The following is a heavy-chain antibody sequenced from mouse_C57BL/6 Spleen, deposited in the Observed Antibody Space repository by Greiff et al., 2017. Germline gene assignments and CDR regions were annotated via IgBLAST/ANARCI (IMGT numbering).Heavy chain of an antibody. V-gene: IGHV1-82*01. CDR1: GYAFSSSW. CDR2: IYPGDGDT. Sequence: QVQLQQSGPELVKPGASVKISCKASGYAFSSSWMNWVKQRPGKGLEWIGRIYPGDGDTNYNGKFKGKATLTADKSSSTAYMQLSSLTSEDSAVYFCATCGSKDYFDDWGQGTTLTVSS. J-gene: IGHJ2*01. CDR3: ATCGSKDYFDD. D-gene: IGHD1-1*01.